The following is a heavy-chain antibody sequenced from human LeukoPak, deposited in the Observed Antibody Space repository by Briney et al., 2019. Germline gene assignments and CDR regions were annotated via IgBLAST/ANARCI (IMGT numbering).Heavy chain of an antibody. CDR1: GFTFSSYS. Sequence: GGSLRLSCAASGFTFSSYSMNWVRQAPGKGLEWVSSISSSSSYIYYADSVKGRFTISRDNAKNSLYLQMNSLRAEDTAVYYCASGVLGYCSSTSCYEGVYWGQGTLSPSPQ. J-gene: IGHJ4*02. D-gene: IGHD2-2*01. CDR2: ISSSSSYI. V-gene: IGHV3-21*01. CDR3: ASGVLGYCSSTSCYEGVY.